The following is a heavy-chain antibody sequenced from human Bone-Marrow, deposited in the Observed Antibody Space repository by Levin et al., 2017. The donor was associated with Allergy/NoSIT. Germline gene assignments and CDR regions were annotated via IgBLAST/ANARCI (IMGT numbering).Heavy chain of an antibody. V-gene: IGHV1-2*02. CDR2: INPNSGDT. J-gene: IGHJ3*02. CDR1: GYTFTGYY. CDR3: ARSTALGVGVKAAFNI. Sequence: GESLKISCKASGYTFTGYYLHWVRQAPGQGLEWMAWINPNSGDTKSAQRFQDRVTLTRDTSISTAYMELSRLVSDDTAVFYCARSTALGVGVKAAFNIWGQGTMVTVSS. D-gene: IGHD3-10*01.